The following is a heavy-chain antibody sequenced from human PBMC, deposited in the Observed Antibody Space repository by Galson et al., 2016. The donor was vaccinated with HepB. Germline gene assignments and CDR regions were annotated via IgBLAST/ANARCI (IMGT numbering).Heavy chain of an antibody. V-gene: IGHV4-39*01. CDR2: IYHSGNT. CDR3: ASHDDADWDY. CDR1: GGSIRGSIYY. D-gene: IGHD4-17*01. J-gene: IGHJ4*02. Sequence: SETLSLTCTVSGGSIRGSIYYWGWIRQPPGKGLEWIGSIYHSGNTYYSPSLSPSLKSRVTISVYTSKNQFSLKLRSVTAADTAVYYCASHDDADWDYWGQGTLVTVSP.